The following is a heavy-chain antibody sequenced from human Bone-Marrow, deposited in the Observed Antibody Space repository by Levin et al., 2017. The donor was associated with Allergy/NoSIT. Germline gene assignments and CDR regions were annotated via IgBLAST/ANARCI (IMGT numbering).Heavy chain of an antibody. CDR2: ISGSGGST. J-gene: IGHJ4*02. CDR1: GFTFSSYA. D-gene: IGHD2-2*01. CDR3: AKDLGYCSSTSCPPTDY. Sequence: GGSLRLSCAASGFTFSSYAMSWVRQAPGKGLEWVSAISGSGGSTYYADSVKGRFTISRDNSKNTLYLQMNSLRAEDTAVYYCAKDLGYCSSTSCPPTDYWGQGTLVTVSS. V-gene: IGHV3-23*01.